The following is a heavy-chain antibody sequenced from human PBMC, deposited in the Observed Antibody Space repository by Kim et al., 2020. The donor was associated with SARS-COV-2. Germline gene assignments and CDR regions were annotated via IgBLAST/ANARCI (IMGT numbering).Heavy chain of an antibody. CDR2: IYYSGST. CDR1: GGSISSYY. D-gene: IGHD3-9*01. J-gene: IGHJ4*02. V-gene: IGHV4-59*13. CDR3: ARVGYDILTGYPYYFDY. Sequence: SETLSLTCTVSGGSISSYYWSWIRQPPGKGLEWIGYIYYSGSTNYNPSLKSRVTISVDTSKNQFSLKPSSVTAADTAVYYCARVGYDILTGYPYYFDYWGQGTLVTVSS.